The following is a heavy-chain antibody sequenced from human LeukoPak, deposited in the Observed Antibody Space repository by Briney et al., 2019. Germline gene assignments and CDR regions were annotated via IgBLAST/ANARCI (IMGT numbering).Heavy chain of an antibody. CDR2: ISSSSTYI. CDR1: GFTFSTYS. CDR3: ARDRGTYGSGSYCDY. Sequence: GGSLRLSCAASGFTFSTYSMNWVRQAPGKGLEWVSFISSSSTYIYYVDSMKGRFTISRDNGKNSLYLQMNSLRDEDTAVYYCARDRGTYGSGSYCDYWGQGTLVTVSS. J-gene: IGHJ4*02. D-gene: IGHD3-10*01. V-gene: IGHV3-21*01.